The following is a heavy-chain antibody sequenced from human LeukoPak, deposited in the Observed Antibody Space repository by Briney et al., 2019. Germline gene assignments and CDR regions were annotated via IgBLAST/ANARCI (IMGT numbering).Heavy chain of an antibody. V-gene: IGHV3-66*02. CDR2: IYSGGST. J-gene: IGHJ6*02. CDR1: GFTVSSNY. Sequence: GGSLRLSCAASGFTVSSNYMSWVRQAPGKGLEWVSLIYSGGSTYYADSVKGRFTISRDNSKNTLYLQMNSLRAEDTAVYYCAKGGVLWFGGSLYGMDVWGQGTTVTVSS. CDR3: AKGGVLWFGGSLYGMDV. D-gene: IGHD3-10*01.